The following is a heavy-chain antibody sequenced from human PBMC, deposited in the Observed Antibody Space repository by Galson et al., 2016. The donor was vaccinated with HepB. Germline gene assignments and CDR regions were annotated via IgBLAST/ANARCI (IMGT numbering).Heavy chain of an antibody. CDR1: GYTFNSFD. J-gene: IGHJ4*02. Sequence: SVKVSCKASGYTFNSFDIHWVRQATGQGLEWMGWMSPDSGNAGSAQKFQGRVTMTRDTSITTAYMELSSLRSEDTAVYYCATLPPPLDVADSAPYWGQGTLVTVSS. D-gene: IGHD3-22*01. V-gene: IGHV1-8*01. CDR2: MSPDSGNA. CDR3: ATLPPPLDVADSAPY.